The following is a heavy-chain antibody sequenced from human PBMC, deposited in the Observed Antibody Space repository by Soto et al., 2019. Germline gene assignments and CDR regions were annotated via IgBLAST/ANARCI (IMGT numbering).Heavy chain of an antibody. V-gene: IGHV6-1*01. CDR3: ARARVVAAAGNFYFDYYGMDV. CDR1: GDSVSSNSAA. J-gene: IGHJ6*02. D-gene: IGHD6-13*01. CDR2: TYYRSKWYN. Sequence: PSQTLSLTCAISGDSVSSNSAAWNWIRQSPSRGLEWLGRTYYRSKWYNDYAVSVKSRITINPDTSKTQFSLQLNSVTPEDTAVYYCARARVVAAAGNFYFDYYGMDVWGQGTTVTVSS.